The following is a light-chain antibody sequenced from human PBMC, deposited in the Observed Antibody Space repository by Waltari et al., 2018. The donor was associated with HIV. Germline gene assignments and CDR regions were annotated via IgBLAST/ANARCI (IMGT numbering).Light chain of an antibody. V-gene: IGKV1-33*01. CDR3: QRYGKVPPWGIT. Sequence: DIQMTQSPASLSASIGDRVTITCQASQDINNNLNWYQQKPGKAPNLLIYDASNLETGVPSRFSGRGSGTEFTFTISSLQPEDIATYFCQRYGKVPPWGITFGGGTRVEIK. CDR2: DAS. CDR1: QDINNN. J-gene: IGKJ4*01.